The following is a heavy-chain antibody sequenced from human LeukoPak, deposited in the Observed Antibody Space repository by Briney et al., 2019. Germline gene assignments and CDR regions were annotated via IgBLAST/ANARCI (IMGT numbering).Heavy chain of an antibody. CDR2: IYPRDSDT. Sequence: GESLKISCKGSGYSFTTYWIGWVRQMPGKGLEWMGIIYPRDSDTRYSPSFQGQVTISADKSISTAYLQWSSLKASDTAMYYCARCYGGNSGDGWFDPWGQGTLVTVSS. CDR1: GYSFTTYW. D-gene: IGHD4-23*01. J-gene: IGHJ5*02. CDR3: ARCYGGNSGDGWFDP. V-gene: IGHV5-51*01.